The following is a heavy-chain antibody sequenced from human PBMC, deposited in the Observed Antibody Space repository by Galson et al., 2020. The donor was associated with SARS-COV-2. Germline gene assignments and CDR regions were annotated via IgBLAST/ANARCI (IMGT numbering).Heavy chain of an antibody. CDR2: IWYDGSNK. Sequence: QLGESLKISCAASGFTFSSYGMHWVRQAPGKGLEWVAVIWYDGSNKYYADSVKGRFTISRDNSKNTLYLQMNSLRAEDTAVYYCAKGYSSSWVSYYMDVWGKGTTVTVSS. CDR1: GFTFSSYG. J-gene: IGHJ6*03. D-gene: IGHD6-13*01. CDR3: AKGYSSSWVSYYMDV. V-gene: IGHV3-33*06.